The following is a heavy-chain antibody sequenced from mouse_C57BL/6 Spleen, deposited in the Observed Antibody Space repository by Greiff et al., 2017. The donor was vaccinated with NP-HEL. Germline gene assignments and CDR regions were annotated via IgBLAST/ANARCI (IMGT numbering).Heavy chain of an antibody. CDR3: ARTVTTGFDY. CDR1: GFTFSDYG. J-gene: IGHJ2*01. V-gene: IGHV5-17*01. D-gene: IGHD2-2*01. Sequence: DVKLVESGGGLVKPGGSLKLSCAASGFTFSDYGMHWVRQAPEKGLEWVAYISSGSSTIYYADTVKGRFTISRDNAKNTLFLQMTSLRSEDTAMYYCARTVTTGFDYWGQGTTLTVSS. CDR2: ISSGSSTI.